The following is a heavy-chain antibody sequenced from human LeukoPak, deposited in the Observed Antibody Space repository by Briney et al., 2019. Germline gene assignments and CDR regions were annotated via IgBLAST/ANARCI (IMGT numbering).Heavy chain of an antibody. V-gene: IGHV3-7*01. J-gene: IGHJ3*02. CDR3: ARDSSSWYHYGDAFDI. CDR2: IKQDGSEK. CDR1: GFTFSSYW. Sequence: GGSLRLSCAASGFTFSSYWMSWVRQAPGKGLEWVANIKQDGSEKYYVDSVKGRFTISRDNAKNSLYLQMNSLRAEDTAVYYCARDSSSWYHYGDAFDIWGQGTMVTVSS. D-gene: IGHD6-13*01.